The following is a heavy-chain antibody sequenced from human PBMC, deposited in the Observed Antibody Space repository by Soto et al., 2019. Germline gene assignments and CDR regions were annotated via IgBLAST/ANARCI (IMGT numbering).Heavy chain of an antibody. Sequence: QVQPVQSGAEVKKPGSSVRVSCKASGGTFTSFAFSWVRQAPGQGLEWMGGIVPILGSANYARNFQDRVTITADQSTTTAYMELSSLRSEDTAVYYCASPRGYRGGWYTYFDYWGQGTLVTVSS. D-gene: IGHD6-19*01. CDR2: IVPILGSA. CDR3: ASPRGYRGGWYTYFDY. V-gene: IGHV1-69*01. J-gene: IGHJ4*02. CDR1: GGTFTSFA.